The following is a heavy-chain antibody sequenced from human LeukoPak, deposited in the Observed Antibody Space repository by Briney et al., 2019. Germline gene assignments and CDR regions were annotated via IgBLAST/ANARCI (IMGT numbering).Heavy chain of an antibody. J-gene: IGHJ5*02. Sequence: RPSDTLSLTRTVSAGSITSDSWNWIRQPPGQGLEWIGYITHSGGTKYNPSLESRVTISIDTSKIQFSLKLRSVTVADTDVYYWTSLPFDSSPRGFGWFDPWGQGTLVTVSS. CDR1: AGSITSDS. D-gene: IGHD6-19*01. V-gene: IGHV4-59*07. CDR2: ITHSGGT. CDR3: TSLPFDSSPRGFGWFDP.